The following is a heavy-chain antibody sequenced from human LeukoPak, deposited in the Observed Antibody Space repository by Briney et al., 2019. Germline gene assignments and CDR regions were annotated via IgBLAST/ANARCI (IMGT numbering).Heavy chain of an antibody. Sequence: SVKVSCKASGGTFSSYAISWVRQAPGQGLEWMGGIIPIFGTANYAQKFQGRVAITTDESTSTAYMELSSLRSEDTAVYYCARDPRNYDFWSGYYTGTAWFDPWGQGTLVTVSS. D-gene: IGHD3-3*01. CDR2: IIPIFGTA. CDR1: GGTFSSYA. J-gene: IGHJ5*02. V-gene: IGHV1-69*05. CDR3: ARDPRNYDFWSGYYTGTAWFDP.